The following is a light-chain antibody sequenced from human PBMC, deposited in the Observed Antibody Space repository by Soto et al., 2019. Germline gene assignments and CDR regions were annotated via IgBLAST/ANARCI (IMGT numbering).Light chain of an antibody. Sequence: DIQMTQSPSSLSASVGDRVIITCRASQSIADYLNWYQQKPGKAPEVLISGTSYLHSGVPSRFSGRRSGTEYTLTIASLQPEDFATYYCQQTYDASISFGQGTRL. CDR3: QQTYDASIS. J-gene: IGKJ5*01. V-gene: IGKV1-39*01. CDR1: QSIADY. CDR2: GTS.